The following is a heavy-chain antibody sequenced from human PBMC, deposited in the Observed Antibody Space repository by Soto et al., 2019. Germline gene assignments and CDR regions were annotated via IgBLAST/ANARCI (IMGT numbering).Heavy chain of an antibody. Sequence: QVQLQESGPGLVKPSETLSLTCTVSGGSISSYYWSWIRQPPGRGLEWIGYIYYSGSTNYNPSLKSRVTISVDTSKNQFSLKLSSVTAADTAVYYCARTLPGPLLEWLFDYWGQGTLVTVSS. CDR1: GGSISSYY. V-gene: IGHV4-59*01. CDR2: IYYSGST. CDR3: ARTLPGPLLEWLFDY. D-gene: IGHD3-3*01. J-gene: IGHJ4*02.